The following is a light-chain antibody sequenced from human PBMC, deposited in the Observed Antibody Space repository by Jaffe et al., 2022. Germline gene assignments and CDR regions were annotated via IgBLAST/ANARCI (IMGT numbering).Light chain of an antibody. J-gene: IGKJ1*01. Sequence: EIVLTQSPDTLSLSPGERATLSCRASQSVKSNYLAWYQQKPDQAPRLLIYGPSTRATGIPDRFSGSGSGTDFTLTISRLDPEDFAVYYCQQFGTLPWTFGQGTKVEIK. CDR1: QSVKSNY. V-gene: IGKV3-20*01. CDR3: QQFGTLPWT. CDR2: GPS.